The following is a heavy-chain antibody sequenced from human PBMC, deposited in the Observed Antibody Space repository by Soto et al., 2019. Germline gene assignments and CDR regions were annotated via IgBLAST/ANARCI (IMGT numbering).Heavy chain of an antibody. Sequence: GGSLRLSCAASGFTFSSYAMSWVRQAPGKGLEWVSAISGSGGSTYYADSVKGRFTISRDNSKNTLYLQMNSLRAEDTAVYYCAKDGGLYCSGGSCYYYGMDVWGQGTTVTVSS. CDR2: ISGSGGST. V-gene: IGHV3-23*01. CDR1: GFTFSSYA. CDR3: AKDGGLYCSGGSCYYYGMDV. D-gene: IGHD2-15*01. J-gene: IGHJ6*02.